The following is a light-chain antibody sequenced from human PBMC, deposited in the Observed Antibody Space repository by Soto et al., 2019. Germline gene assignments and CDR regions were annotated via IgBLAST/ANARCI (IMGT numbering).Light chain of an antibody. Sequence: QSVLTQPPSVSGAPGQRVTISCTGSSSNIGSTYDVQWYQQLPGTAPKLLIHGNTDRPSGVPDRFSGSKSDTSASLAITGLQADDEADYCQSYDDSLSVHYVFGTGTKVTVL. V-gene: IGLV1-40*01. CDR1: SSNIGSTYD. CDR2: GNT. J-gene: IGLJ1*01. CDR3: QSYDDSLSVHYV.